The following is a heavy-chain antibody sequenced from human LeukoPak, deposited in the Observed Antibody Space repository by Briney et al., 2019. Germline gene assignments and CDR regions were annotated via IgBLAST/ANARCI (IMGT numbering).Heavy chain of an antibody. D-gene: IGHD6-13*01. Sequence: EASVTVSCKASGGNFSSYATSWVRQAPGQGLEWMGGIIPIFGTANYAQKFQGRVTITADESTSTAYMELSSLRSEDTAVYYCASYPAGTGNFDYWGQGTLVTVSS. CDR2: IIPIFGTA. CDR3: ASYPAGTGNFDY. CDR1: GGNFSSYA. V-gene: IGHV1-69*13. J-gene: IGHJ4*02.